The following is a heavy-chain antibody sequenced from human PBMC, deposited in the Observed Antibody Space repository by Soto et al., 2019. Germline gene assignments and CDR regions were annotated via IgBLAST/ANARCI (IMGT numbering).Heavy chain of an antibody. J-gene: IGHJ5*02. D-gene: IGHD6-13*01. CDR1: GGSGISGSYY. CDR2: INHSGST. V-gene: IGHV4-34*01. Sequence: SETHSLTCTVSGGSGISGSYYWSWIRKPPGKGLEWIGEINHSGSTNYNPSLKSRVTISVDTSKNQFSLKLSSVTAADTAVYYCARGIGSSWYFLSWWFDPWGQGTLVTVSS. CDR3: ARGIGSSWYFLSWWFDP.